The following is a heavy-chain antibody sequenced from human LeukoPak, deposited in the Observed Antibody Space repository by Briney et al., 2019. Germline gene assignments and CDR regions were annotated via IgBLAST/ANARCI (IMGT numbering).Heavy chain of an antibody. CDR2: IKQDGSEK. CDR1: GFTFSSYW. V-gene: IGHV3-7*01. D-gene: IGHD5-18*01. Sequence: GGSLRLSCAASGFTFSSYWMSWVRQAPGKGLEWVANIKQDGSEKYYVDSVKGRFTISRDNAKNSLYLQMNSLRAEDTAVYYCAREVDTARVSYYYYYYGRDVWGQGTTVTVPS. CDR3: AREVDTARVSYYYYYYGRDV. J-gene: IGHJ6*02.